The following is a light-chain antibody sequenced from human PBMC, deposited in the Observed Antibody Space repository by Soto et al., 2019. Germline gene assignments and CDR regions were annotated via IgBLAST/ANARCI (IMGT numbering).Light chain of an antibody. J-gene: IGLJ1*01. CDR1: SSDVGSYNL. V-gene: IGLV2-23*01. CDR3: CSYAGSSTPSV. CDR2: EGS. Sequence: QSALTQPASVSGSPGQSITISCTGTSSDVGSYNLVSWYQQHPGKAPKLMIYEGSKRPSGVSNRFSGSKSGNTASLTISGLQAEDEADYYCCSYAGSSTPSVLGTGTNVTVL.